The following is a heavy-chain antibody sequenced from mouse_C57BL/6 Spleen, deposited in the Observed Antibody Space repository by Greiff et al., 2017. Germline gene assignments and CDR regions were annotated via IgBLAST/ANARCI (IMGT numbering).Heavy chain of an antibody. V-gene: IGHV10-3*01. CDR2: IRSKSSNYAT. CDR3: VREGGYDGYYLHAMDY. Sequence: EVQLQESGGGLVQPKGSLKLSCAASGFTFNTYAMHWVRQAPGQGLEWVARIRSKSSNYATYYADSVKDRFTISRDDSQSMLYLQMNNLKTEDTAMYYCVREGGYDGYYLHAMDYWGQGTSVTVSS. D-gene: IGHD2-3*01. CDR1: GFTFNTYA. J-gene: IGHJ4*01.